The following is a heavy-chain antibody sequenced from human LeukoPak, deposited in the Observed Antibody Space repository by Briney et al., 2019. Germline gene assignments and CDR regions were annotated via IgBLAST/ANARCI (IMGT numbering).Heavy chain of an antibody. CDR3: VKQLGYCSDGSCYFPY. J-gene: IGHJ4*02. Sequence: GGSLRLSCAASGFTFSSSAMSWVRQVPGKGLEWVSAISNNGGYTYYADSVQGRFTISRDNSKSTLCLQMNSLRAEDTAVYYCVKQLGYCSDGSCYFPYWGQGTLVTVSS. V-gene: IGHV3-23*01. D-gene: IGHD2-15*01. CDR2: ISNNGGYT. CDR1: GFTFSSSA.